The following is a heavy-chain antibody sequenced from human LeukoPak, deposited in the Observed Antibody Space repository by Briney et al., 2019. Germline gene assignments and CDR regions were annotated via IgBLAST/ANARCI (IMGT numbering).Heavy chain of an antibody. CDR2: ISGSGGST. Sequence: GGSLRLSCAATGFTFNSYAMYWVRQAPGKGLEWVSGISGSGGSTYHADSVKGRFSISRVNSRNTVFLQMHSLRAEDTALYYCAKTTAGYSSGRYPGWPVDYWGQGTLVTVSS. D-gene: IGHD6-19*01. J-gene: IGHJ4*02. CDR1: GFTFNSYA. CDR3: AKTTAGYSSGRYPGWPVDY. V-gene: IGHV3-23*01.